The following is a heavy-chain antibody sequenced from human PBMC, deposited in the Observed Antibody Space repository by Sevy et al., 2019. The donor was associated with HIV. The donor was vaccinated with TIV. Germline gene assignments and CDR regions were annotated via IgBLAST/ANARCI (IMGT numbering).Heavy chain of an antibody. D-gene: IGHD1-26*01. CDR2: IKQDGSEK. V-gene: IGHV3-7*01. CDR3: AGGGALDY. J-gene: IGHJ4*02. Sequence: GGSLRLSCAASEFTFSAYWMTWIRQAPGKGLEWVANIKQDGSEKYYGDSVKGRFTISRDNAKNSPYLQMNSLRVEDTAVYYCAGGGALDYWGQGTLVTVSS. CDR1: EFTFSAYW.